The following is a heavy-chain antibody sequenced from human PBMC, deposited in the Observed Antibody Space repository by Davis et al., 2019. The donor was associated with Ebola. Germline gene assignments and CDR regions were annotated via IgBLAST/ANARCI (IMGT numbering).Heavy chain of an antibody. CDR2: ITHSGST. J-gene: IGHJ5*02. V-gene: IGHV4-34*01. D-gene: IGHD5-12*01. Sequence: SETLSLTCAVYGGSFTDYYWSWIRQPPGKELEWIGEITHSGSTNYNPSLKSRVTISVDTSKNQFSLKLSSVTAADTAVYYCARAQGRYSGYVDPWGQGTLVTVSS. CDR3: ARAQGRYSGYVDP. CDR1: GGSFTDYY.